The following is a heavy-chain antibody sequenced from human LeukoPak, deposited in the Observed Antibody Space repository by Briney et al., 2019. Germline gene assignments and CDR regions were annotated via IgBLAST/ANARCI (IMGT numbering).Heavy chain of an antibody. Sequence: GGSLRLSCAASGFTFETYWMHWVRQAPGKGLEWVSCINGYGSITNYADSVKGRFTISRDNAKNTLYLQMNSLRVEDTAVYYCARDEPTVTTGPPVGSWGQGTLVTVSS. D-gene: IGHD4-17*01. J-gene: IGHJ4*02. V-gene: IGHV3-74*01. CDR1: GFTFETYW. CDR2: INGYGSIT. CDR3: ARDEPTVTTGPPVGS.